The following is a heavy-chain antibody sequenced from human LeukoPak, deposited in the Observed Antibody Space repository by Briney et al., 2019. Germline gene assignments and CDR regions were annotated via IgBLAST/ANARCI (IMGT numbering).Heavy chain of an antibody. V-gene: IGHV1-18*01. CDR3: ARDGYFDL. CDR1: GHTFTTHG. Sequence: GASVKVSCKASGHTFTTHGIAWVRQAPGQGLEWMGWISAHNGNTNYAQSLQGRVTMTTDTSTNTAYMELRSLRSDDTAVYYCARDGYFDLWVRGTLVTVSS. CDR2: ISAHNGNT. J-gene: IGHJ2*01.